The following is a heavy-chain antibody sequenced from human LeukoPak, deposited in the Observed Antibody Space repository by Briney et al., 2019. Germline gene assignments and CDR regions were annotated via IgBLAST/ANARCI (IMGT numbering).Heavy chain of an antibody. D-gene: IGHD3-22*01. Sequence: GGSLRLXCAASGFTFSSYAMSWVRQAPGKELEWVSAISGSGGSTYYADSVKGRFTISRDNSKNTLYLQMNSLRAEDTAVYYCAKDRLGYYDSSGSDWFDPWGQGTLVTVSS. CDR3: AKDRLGYYDSSGSDWFDP. V-gene: IGHV3-23*01. CDR1: GFTFSSYA. CDR2: ISGSGGST. J-gene: IGHJ5*02.